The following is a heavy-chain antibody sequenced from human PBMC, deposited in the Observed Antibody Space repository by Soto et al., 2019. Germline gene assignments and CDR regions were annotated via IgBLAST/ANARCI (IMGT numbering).Heavy chain of an antibody. J-gene: IGHJ6*02. CDR3: VSKLGPYYYGLDV. CDR1: EDCRTNTHW. V-gene: IGHV4-4*02. D-gene: IGHD3-16*01. Sequence: SMTLSLGCTVYEDCRTNTHWWCSVRQPPEKGPELIGEIYHTGIANYNPSLESRVAFSVDTYKKQFSLSLTSVTAADTAVYYCVSKLGPYYYGLDVWGQGTT. CDR2: IYHTGIA.